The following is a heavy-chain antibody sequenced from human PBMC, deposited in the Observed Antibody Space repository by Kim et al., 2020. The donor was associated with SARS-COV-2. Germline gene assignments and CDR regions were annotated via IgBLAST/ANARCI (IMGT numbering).Heavy chain of an antibody. Sequence: SETLSLTCTVSGGSISSYYWSWIRQPPGKGLEWIGYIYYSGSTNYNPSLKSRVTISVDTSKNQFSLKLSSVTAADTAVYYCASHKDYFDYWGQGTLVTVSS. V-gene: IGHV4-59*08. CDR2: IYYSGST. CDR3: ASHKDYFDY. J-gene: IGHJ4*02. CDR1: GGSISSYY.